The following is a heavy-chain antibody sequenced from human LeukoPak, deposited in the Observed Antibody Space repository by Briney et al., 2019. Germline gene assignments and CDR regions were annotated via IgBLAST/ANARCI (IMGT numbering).Heavy chain of an antibody. J-gene: IGHJ4*02. CDR3: VAVTGRPAGGGVYY. CDR2: VSGGGSGT. D-gene: IGHD6-19*01. V-gene: IGHV3-23*01. Sequence: GGSLRLSCAASGFTFSSYAMSWVRQAPGKGLEWVSAVSGGGSGTYYADSVKGRFTISRDNSKNTLYLQMNSLTGEDSAVYYCVAVTGRPAGGGVYYWGQGTLVTVSS. CDR1: GFTFSSYA.